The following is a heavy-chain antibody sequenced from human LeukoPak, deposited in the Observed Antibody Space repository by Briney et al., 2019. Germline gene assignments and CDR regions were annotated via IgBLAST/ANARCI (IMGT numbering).Heavy chain of an antibody. J-gene: IGHJ5*02. CDR1: GGSISSGDYY. CDR3: ARDLAVGGLWFDP. D-gene: IGHD2-2*01. V-gene: IGHV4-30-4*01. Sequence: SETLSLTCTVSGGSISSGDYYWSWIRQPPGKGLEWIGYIYYSGSTYYNPSLKSRVTISVDTSKNQFSLKLSSVTAADTAVYYCARDLAVGGLWFDPWGQGTLVTVSS. CDR2: IYYSGST.